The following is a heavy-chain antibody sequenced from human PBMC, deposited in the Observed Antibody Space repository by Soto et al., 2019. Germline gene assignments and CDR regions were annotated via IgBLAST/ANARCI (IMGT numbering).Heavy chain of an antibody. CDR1: GFTFSSYS. Sequence: GSLRLSCAASGFTFSSYSMNWVRQAPGKGLEWVSSISSSSSYIYYADSVKGRFTISRDNAKNSLYLQMNSLRAEDTAVYYCAADRSGSYYYYYGMDVWGQGTTVTVSS. CDR3: AADRSGSYYYYYGMDV. J-gene: IGHJ6*02. D-gene: IGHD1-26*01. CDR2: ISSSSSYI. V-gene: IGHV3-21*01.